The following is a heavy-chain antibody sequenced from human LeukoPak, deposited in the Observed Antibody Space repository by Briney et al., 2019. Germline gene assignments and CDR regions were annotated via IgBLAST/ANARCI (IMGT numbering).Heavy chain of an antibody. D-gene: IGHD3-3*01. V-gene: IGHV3-15*01. Sequence: PGGSLRLSCAASGFTFSNAWMSWVRQAPGKGLEWVGRIKSKTDGGTTDYAAPVKGRFTISRDDSKNTLYLQMNSLKTEDTAVYYCTTGDDFWSGYPYFDYWGQGTLVTASS. J-gene: IGHJ4*02. CDR2: IKSKTDGGTT. CDR1: GFTFSNAW. CDR3: TTGDDFWSGYPYFDY.